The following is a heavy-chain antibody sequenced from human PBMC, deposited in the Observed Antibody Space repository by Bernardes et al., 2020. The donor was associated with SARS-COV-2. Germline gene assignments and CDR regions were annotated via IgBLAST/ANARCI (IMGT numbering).Heavy chain of an antibody. V-gene: IGHV2-5*02. Sequence: SGPTLVKPTQTPTLTCTFSGFSLSTSGVAVGWIRQPPGKALEWLALIYSDVDKRYSPTLKSRLTITKDTSKNQVVLTLTNVDPLDTATYYCAHRRPSTWEGDWFDPWGQGTLVTVSS. CDR3: AHRRPSTWEGDWFDP. CDR1: GFSLSTSGVA. J-gene: IGHJ5*02. CDR2: IYSDVDK. D-gene: IGHD6-13*01.